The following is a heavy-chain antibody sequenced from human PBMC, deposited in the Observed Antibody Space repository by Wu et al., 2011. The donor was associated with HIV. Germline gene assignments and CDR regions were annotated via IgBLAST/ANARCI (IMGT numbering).Heavy chain of an antibody. V-gene: IGHV1-18*01. J-gene: IGHJ4*02. CDR3: ARVWAGRHSSWYYYNIWLDY. D-gene: IGHD6-13*01. CDR1: GYTFTSYG. Sequence: QVQLVQSGAEVKKPGASVKVSCKASGYTFTSYGISWVRQAPGQGLEWMGWISAYNGNTNYAQKLQGRVTMTTDTSTSTAYMELRSLRSDDTAVYYCARVWAGRHSSWYYYNIWLDYVGQGTLVTVSS. CDR2: ISAYNGNT.